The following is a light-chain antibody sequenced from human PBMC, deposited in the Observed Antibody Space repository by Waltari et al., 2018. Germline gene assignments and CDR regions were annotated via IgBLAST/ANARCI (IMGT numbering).Light chain of an antibody. CDR3: CSRAGTYTWL. CDR2: DVT. J-gene: IGLJ2*01. Sequence: QSALSQPLSVSGSPGQSVTISCPGTSTDVGGYYYVSWFQQFPGKAPNLIIYDVTRRHSGVPDRFSGSKSGNTASLTISGLQVEDEATYYCCSRAGTYTWLFGGGTKVTVL. CDR1: STDVGGYYY. V-gene: IGLV2-11*01.